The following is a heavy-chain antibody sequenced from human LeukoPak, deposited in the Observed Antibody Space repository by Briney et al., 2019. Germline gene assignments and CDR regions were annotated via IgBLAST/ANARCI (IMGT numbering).Heavy chain of an antibody. CDR3: AKVQGYGDYPY. V-gene: IGHV3-23*01. CDR2: ISGSGGST. D-gene: IGHD4-17*01. CDR1: GFTFSSYW. Sequence: GGSLRLSCAVSGFTFSSYWMTWVRQAPGKGLEWVSAISGSGGSTYYADSVKGRFTISRDNSKSTLDLQMNSLRAEDTAVYYCAKVQGYGDYPYWGQGTLVTVSS. J-gene: IGHJ4*02.